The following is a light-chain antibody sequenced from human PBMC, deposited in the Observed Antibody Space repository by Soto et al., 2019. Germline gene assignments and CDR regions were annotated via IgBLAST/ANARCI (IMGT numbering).Light chain of an antibody. CDR3: QQYINAPQT. Sequence: DIVMTQSPDSLAVSLGERATINCKSSQSVLYSPNNKNYLAWYQQKPGQPPKLLVYWASTRESGVPDRFSGSGSETDFTITINSLQAEDVAVYYCQQYINAPQTFGQRNKVEIK. CDR1: QSVLYSPNNKNY. CDR2: WAS. V-gene: IGKV4-1*01. J-gene: IGKJ1*01.